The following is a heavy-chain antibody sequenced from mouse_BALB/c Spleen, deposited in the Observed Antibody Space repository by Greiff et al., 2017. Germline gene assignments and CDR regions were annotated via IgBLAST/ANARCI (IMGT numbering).Heavy chain of an antibody. CDR1: GFTFSSFG. J-gene: IGHJ4*01. CDR3: ARSGGLAYAMDY. CDR2: ISSGSSTI. D-gene: IGHD3-1*01. V-gene: IGHV5-17*02. Sequence: EVQVVESGGGLVQPGGSRKLSCAASGFTFSSFGMHWVRQAPEKGLEWVAYISSGSSTIYYADTVKGRFTISRDNPKNTLFLQMTSLRSEDTAMYYCARSGGLAYAMDYWGQGTSVTVSS.